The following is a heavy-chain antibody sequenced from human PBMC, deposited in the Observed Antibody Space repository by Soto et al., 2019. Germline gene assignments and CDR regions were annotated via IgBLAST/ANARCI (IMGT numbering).Heavy chain of an antibody. Sequence: QVQLQQWGAGLLKPSETLSLTCAVYGGSFSGYYWSWFRQPPGKGLGGIGEINHSGSTTYNPSLKSRVTISVDTSKNQFSLKLSSVTAADTAVYYCARGPNIVVVVAAFANWFDPWGQGTLVTVSS. CDR3: ARGPNIVVVVAAFANWFDP. CDR2: INHSGST. CDR1: GGSFSGYY. V-gene: IGHV4-34*01. J-gene: IGHJ5*02. D-gene: IGHD2-15*01.